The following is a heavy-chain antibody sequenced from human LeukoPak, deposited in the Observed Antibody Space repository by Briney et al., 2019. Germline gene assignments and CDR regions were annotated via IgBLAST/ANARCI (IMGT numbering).Heavy chain of an antibody. V-gene: IGHV3-30*18. CDR1: GFTFSSYG. CDR2: ISYDGSNK. D-gene: IGHD3-22*01. Sequence: TGGSLRLSCAASGFTFSSYGMHWVRQAPGKGLEWVAVISYDGSNKYYADSVKGRFTISRDNSKNTLYLQMNSLRAEDTAVYYCAKVRGYYYDSSGTFDYWGQGTLVTVSS. CDR3: AKVRGYYYDSSGTFDY. J-gene: IGHJ4*02.